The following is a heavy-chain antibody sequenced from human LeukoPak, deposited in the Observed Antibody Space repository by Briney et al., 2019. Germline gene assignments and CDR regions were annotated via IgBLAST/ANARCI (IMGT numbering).Heavy chain of an antibody. J-gene: IGHJ1*01. CDR1: GYTFTGYY. V-gene: IGHV1-2*02. Sequence: GASVKVSCKASGYTFTGYYMHWVRQAPGQGPEWMGWINPNSGGTNYAQKFQGRVTMTRDTSISTAYMELSRLRSDDTAVYYCARRDCGGDCPSQHWGQGTLVTVSS. CDR3: ARRDCGGDCPSQH. D-gene: IGHD2-21*01. CDR2: INPNSGGT.